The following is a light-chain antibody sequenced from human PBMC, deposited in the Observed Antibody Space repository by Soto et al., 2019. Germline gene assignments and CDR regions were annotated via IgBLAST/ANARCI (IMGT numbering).Light chain of an antibody. V-gene: IGKV1-17*02. J-gene: IGKJ3*01. CDR3: LQHNSLPFT. CDR1: QAIGDD. Sequence: DIQMTQSPSSLSASVGDRVTITCRASQAIGDDLDWFQQKPGKAPKRLVYASSGLQSGAPARFSGSGSGTEFALTISNLYPEDFATYYCLQHNSLPFTFGPGTKVDVK. CDR2: ASS.